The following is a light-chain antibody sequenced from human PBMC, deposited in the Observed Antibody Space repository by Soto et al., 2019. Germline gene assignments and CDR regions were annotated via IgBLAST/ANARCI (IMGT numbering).Light chain of an antibody. J-gene: IGLJ1*01. CDR3: CSYAGSSYV. Sequence: QSVLTQPASESGSPGQSITISCTGTSSDVGSYNLVSWYQQHPGKAPKLMIYEGSKRPSGVSNRFSGSKSGNTASLTISGLQAEDEADYYCCSYAGSSYVFGTGTKVTVL. CDR2: EGS. CDR1: SSDVGSYNL. V-gene: IGLV2-23*01.